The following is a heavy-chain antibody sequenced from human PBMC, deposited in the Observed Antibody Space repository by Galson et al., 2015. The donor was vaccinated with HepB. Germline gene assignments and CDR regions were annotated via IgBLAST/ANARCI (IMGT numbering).Heavy chain of an antibody. CDR2: IKSKADGGTT. V-gene: IGHV3-15*01. CDR1: GFTFSNAW. D-gene: IGHD3-10*01. J-gene: IGHJ6*02. CDR3: TTAGRRLTLVRGVTITSDYYYGMAV. Sequence: SLRLSCAASGFTFSNAWMSWVRQVPGKGLEWVARIKSKADGGTTDYATSLKGRFTISRDDSQNTLFLQMNSLETEDTAVYYCTTAGRRLTLVRGVTITSDYYYGMAVWGRGTTVTVSS.